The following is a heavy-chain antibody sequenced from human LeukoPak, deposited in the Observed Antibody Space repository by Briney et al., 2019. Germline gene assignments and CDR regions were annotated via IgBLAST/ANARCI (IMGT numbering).Heavy chain of an antibody. CDR2: INHSGST. Sequence: SQTLSLTCAVYGGSFSGYYWSWIRQPPGKGLEWIGEINHSGSTTYNPSIKSRVAISVDTSKNQFSLKLSSVTAADTAVYYCARSPYYYDSSGYYYMRYYYYYGMDVWGQGTTVTVSS. CDR1: GGSFSGYY. J-gene: IGHJ6*02. CDR3: ARSPYYYDSSGYYYMRYYYYYGMDV. V-gene: IGHV4-34*01. D-gene: IGHD3-22*01.